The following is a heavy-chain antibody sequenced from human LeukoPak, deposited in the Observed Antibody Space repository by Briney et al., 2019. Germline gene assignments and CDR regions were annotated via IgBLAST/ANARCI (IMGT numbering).Heavy chain of an antibody. CDR1: GGSVSSSTYY. Sequence: PSETLSLTCAVSGGSVSSSTYYWGWIRPPPGKGLEWIGNIYYTGSSYYNPSLKSRVTMSVDTSKNQFSLKMNSVTAADTAVYYCARLSKGRYFDYIFDFWGQGTLLTVSS. CDR3: ARLSKGRYFDYIFDF. CDR2: IYYTGSS. V-gene: IGHV4-39*01. J-gene: IGHJ4*02. D-gene: IGHD3-9*01.